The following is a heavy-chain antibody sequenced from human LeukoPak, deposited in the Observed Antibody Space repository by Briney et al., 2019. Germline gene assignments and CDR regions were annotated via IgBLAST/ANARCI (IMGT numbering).Heavy chain of an antibody. CDR1: GGTFSSYA. D-gene: IGHD3-22*01. CDR2: SIPIFGTA. J-gene: IGHJ5*02. CDR3: AREYYYDSSGYFAINWFDP. Sequence: SVNVSCKASGGTFSSYAISWVRQAPGQGLDWMGRSIPIFGTANYAQKFQGRVTITADKSTSTAYMELSSLRSEDTAVYYCAREYYYDSSGYFAINWFDPWGQGTLVIVSS. V-gene: IGHV1-69*06.